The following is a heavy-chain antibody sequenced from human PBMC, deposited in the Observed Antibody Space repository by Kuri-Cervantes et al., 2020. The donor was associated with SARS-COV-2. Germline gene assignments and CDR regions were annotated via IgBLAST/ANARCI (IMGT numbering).Heavy chain of an antibody. V-gene: IGHV4-38-2*01. CDR3: ARGRTSGYYYYFDY. CDR2: IYHSGST. J-gene: IGHJ4*02. D-gene: IGHD3-22*01. Sequence: SETLSLTCAVSGYSISSGYYWGWIRQPPGKGLEWIGSIYHSGSTYYNPPLKSRVTISVDRSKNQFSLKLSSVTAADTAVYYCARGRTSGYYYYFDYWGQGTLVTVSS. CDR1: GYSISSGYY.